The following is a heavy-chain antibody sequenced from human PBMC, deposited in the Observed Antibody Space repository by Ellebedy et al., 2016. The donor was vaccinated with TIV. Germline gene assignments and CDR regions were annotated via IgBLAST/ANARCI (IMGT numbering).Heavy chain of an antibody. CDR2: IHNSGST. CDR1: GGAINNDY. CDR3: ARLTLDSSSWYDAFDI. V-gene: IGHV4-59*08. J-gene: IGHJ3*02. D-gene: IGHD6-13*01. Sequence: GSLGLSCTVSGGAINNDYWNWIRQPPGKGLEWIGYIHNSGSTNPNPSLKSRLTISVDTSKNQFSLRLSSVTAADTAVYYCARLTLDSSSWYDAFDIWGQGTMVTVSS.